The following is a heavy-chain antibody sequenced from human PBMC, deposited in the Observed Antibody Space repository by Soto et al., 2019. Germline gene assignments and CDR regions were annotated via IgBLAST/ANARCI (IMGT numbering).Heavy chain of an antibody. Sequence: QVQLQESGPGLVKPSETLSLTCTVSGGSISSYYWSWIRQPPGKGLEWIGYISYSGRTNYNPSLKSRVTISVDTSKNEFSLNLSSVPAADTAVYYCARGGGRFDYWGQGTLVTVSS. J-gene: IGHJ4*02. CDR2: ISYSGRT. V-gene: IGHV4-59*01. D-gene: IGHD1-26*01. CDR1: GGSISSYY. CDR3: ARGGGRFDY.